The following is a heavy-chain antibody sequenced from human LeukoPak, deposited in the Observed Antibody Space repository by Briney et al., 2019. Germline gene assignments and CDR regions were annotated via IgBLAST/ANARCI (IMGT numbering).Heavy chain of an antibody. CDR3: ARPRIVGARNFDY. J-gene: IGHJ4*02. V-gene: IGHV4-34*01. Sequence: SETLSLTCAVYGGSFSGYYWSWIRQPPGKGLEWIGEINHSGSTNYNPSLKSRVTIPVDTSKNQFSLKLSSVTAADTAVYYCARPRIVGARNFDYWGQGTLVTASS. D-gene: IGHD1-26*01. CDR1: GGSFSGYY. CDR2: INHSGST.